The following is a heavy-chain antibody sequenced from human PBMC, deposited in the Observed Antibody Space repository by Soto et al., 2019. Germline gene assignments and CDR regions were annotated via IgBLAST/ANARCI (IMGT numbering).Heavy chain of an antibody. CDR3: ARVFPSWARLDP. Sequence: ASVKVSCKASGYTFTSYGISWVRQAPGQGLEWMGWISSYNGNTNYAQKLQGRVTMTTDTSTSTAYMELRSLRSDVTAVYYCARVFPSWARLDPWGQGTRVPGSS. D-gene: IGHD1-26*01. J-gene: IGHJ5*02. CDR2: ISSYNGNT. V-gene: IGHV1-18*01. CDR1: GYTFTSYG.